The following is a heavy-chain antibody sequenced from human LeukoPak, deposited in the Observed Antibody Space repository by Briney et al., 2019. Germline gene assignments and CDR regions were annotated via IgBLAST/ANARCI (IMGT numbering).Heavy chain of an antibody. CDR2: IYYSGST. CDR1: GGSISSSSYY. Sequence: SETLSLTCTVSGGSISSSSYYWSWIRQPPGKGLEWIGYIYYSGSTNYNPSLKSRVSISVDTSKNQFSLKLSSVTAADTAVYYCARVQESQIDYYFDYWGQGTLVTVSS. D-gene: IGHD3-9*01. J-gene: IGHJ4*02. CDR3: ARVQESQIDYYFDY. V-gene: IGHV4-61*01.